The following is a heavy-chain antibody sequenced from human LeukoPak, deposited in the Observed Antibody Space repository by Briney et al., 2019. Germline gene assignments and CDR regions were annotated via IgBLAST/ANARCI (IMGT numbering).Heavy chain of an antibody. Sequence: PSETLSLTCTVSGYSISSYYWTWIRQPAAKGLEWIVRIYASGGTKYNTSLHSRATTSVDTPNNQFSLLLLSVTAAATTAFYCARDPYSNYDNWFDPWGLGILVTVSS. CDR1: GYSISSYY. D-gene: IGHD4-11*01. CDR2: IYASGGT. J-gene: IGHJ5*02. V-gene: IGHV4-4*07. CDR3: ARDPYSNYDNWFDP.